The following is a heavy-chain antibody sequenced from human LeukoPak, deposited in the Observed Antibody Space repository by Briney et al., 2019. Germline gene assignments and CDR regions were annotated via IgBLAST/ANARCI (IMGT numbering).Heavy chain of an antibody. D-gene: IGHD3-10*01. CDR2: INPNSGGT. Sequence: ASVKVSCKASGYTFTSYDINWVRQATGQGLEWMGWINPNSGGTNYAQKFQGRVTMTRDTSISTAYMELSRLRSDDTAVYYCAREVYGWFDPWGQGTLVTVSS. CDR1: GYTFTSYD. CDR3: AREVYGWFDP. V-gene: IGHV1-2*02. J-gene: IGHJ5*02.